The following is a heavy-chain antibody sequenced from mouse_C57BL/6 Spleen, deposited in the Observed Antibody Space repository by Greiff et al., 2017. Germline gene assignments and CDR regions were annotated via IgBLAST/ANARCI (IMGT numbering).Heavy chain of an antibody. J-gene: IGHJ1*03. V-gene: IGHV14-4*01. Sequence: EVQVVESGAELVRPGASVKLSCTASGFNIKDDYMHWVKQRPEQGLEWIGWIDPENGDTEYASKFQGKATLTADTSSNTAYLQLSSLTSEDTAVYYCTAPPLYSSSRNWYFDVWGTGTTVTVSS. CDR1: GFNIKDDY. CDR2: IDPENGDT. D-gene: IGHD1-1*01. CDR3: TAPPLYSSSRNWYFDV.